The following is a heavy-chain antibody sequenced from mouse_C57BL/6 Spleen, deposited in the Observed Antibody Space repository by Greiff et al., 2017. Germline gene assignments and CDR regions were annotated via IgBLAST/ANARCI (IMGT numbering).Heavy chain of an antibody. Sequence: EVMLVESGGGLVKPGGSLKLSCAASGFTFSDYGMHWVRQAPEKGLEWVAYISSGSSTIYYADTVKGRFTISRDNAKNTLFLQMTSLRSEDTAMYYCARMVTYLYYFDYWGQGTTLTVSS. J-gene: IGHJ2*01. CDR2: ISSGSSTI. D-gene: IGHD2-3*01. CDR1: GFTFSDYG. V-gene: IGHV5-17*01. CDR3: ARMVTYLYYFDY.